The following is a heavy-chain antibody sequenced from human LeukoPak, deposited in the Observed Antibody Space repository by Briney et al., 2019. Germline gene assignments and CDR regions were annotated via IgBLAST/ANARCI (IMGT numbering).Heavy chain of an antibody. CDR3: AKGLWDLLTYFDY. CDR2: ISYDGSNE. Sequence: GGSLRLSCAASGFTFSSYGMHWVRQAPGKGLEWVAVISYDGSNEYYADSVKGRFTISRDNSKNTLYLQMNSLRAEDTAVYSCAKGLWDLLTYFDYWGQGTLVTVSS. D-gene: IGHD1-26*01. V-gene: IGHV3-30*18. CDR1: GFTFSSYG. J-gene: IGHJ4*02.